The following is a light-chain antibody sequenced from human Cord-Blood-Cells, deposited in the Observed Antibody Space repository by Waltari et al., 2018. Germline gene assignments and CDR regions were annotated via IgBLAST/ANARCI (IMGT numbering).Light chain of an antibody. J-gene: IGLJ2*01. V-gene: IGLV2-8*01. CDR3: SSYAGSNDWGV. CDR1: SSDVGGYNY. Sequence: QSALTQPPSASGSPGQSVTISCTGTSSDVGGYNYVSWYPQHPGKAPKLRIYEVSKRPSGVPDRFSGSKSGNTASLTVSGLQAEDEADYYCSSYAGSNDWGVFGGGTKLTVL. CDR2: EVS.